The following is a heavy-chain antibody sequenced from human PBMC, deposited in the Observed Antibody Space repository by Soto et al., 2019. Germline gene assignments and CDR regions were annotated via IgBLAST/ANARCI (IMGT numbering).Heavy chain of an antibody. Sequence: SEPLSLTCTVSGDSVSSSSYYWGWIRQPPGKGLEWIGSLHYSEATYYNPSLKSRVTISVDTSKNQFSLKLNSVTAADTAVYYCASRLGWFAPWGQGTLVTVGS. CDR2: LHYSEAT. J-gene: IGHJ5*02. CDR3: ASRLGWFAP. CDR1: GDSVSSSSYY. V-gene: IGHV4-39*01.